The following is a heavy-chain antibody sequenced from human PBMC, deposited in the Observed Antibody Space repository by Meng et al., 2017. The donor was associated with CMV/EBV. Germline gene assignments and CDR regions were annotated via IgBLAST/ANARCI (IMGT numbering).Heavy chain of an antibody. D-gene: IGHD4-17*01. CDR2: INSDGSST. CDR1: GFTFSSYW. CDR3: ARGSRYGDRLTSMYDAFDI. Sequence: GGSLSLSCAASGFTFSSYWMHWFRQAPGKGLVWVSRINSDGSSTSYADSVKGRFTISRDNAKNTLYLQMNSLRAEDTAVYYCARGSRYGDRLTSMYDAFDIWGQGTMVTVSS. J-gene: IGHJ3*02. V-gene: IGHV3-74*01.